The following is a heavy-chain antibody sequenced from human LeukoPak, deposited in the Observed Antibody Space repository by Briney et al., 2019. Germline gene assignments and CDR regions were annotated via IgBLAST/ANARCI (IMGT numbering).Heavy chain of an antibody. V-gene: IGHV3-23*01. Sequence: PGGSLRLSCAASGFTFSSYAMNWVRQAPGKGLEWVSAISGSGGSTYYADSVKGRFTISRDNSKNTLYLQMNSPTAEDTAVYYCAKDGAYCSNTSCFPGMGAQGTLVTVSS. J-gene: IGHJ4*02. CDR1: GFTFSSYA. D-gene: IGHD2-2*01. CDR2: ISGSGGST. CDR3: AKDGAYCSNTSCFPGM.